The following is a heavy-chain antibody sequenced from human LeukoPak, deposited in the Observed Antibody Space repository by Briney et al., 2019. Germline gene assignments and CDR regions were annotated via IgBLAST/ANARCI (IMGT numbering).Heavy chain of an antibody. CDR2: ISYDGSLK. CDR3: AKKNSFGSGAGDPLDV. CDR1: GFTFSNFG. J-gene: IGHJ3*01. Sequence: GGSLGLSCVASGFTFSNFGMHWVRQAPGKGLEWMAVISYDGSLKYYLDSVKGRFTMSRDNSKNTLFLQMDSLRVEDTAVYYCAKKNSFGSGAGDPLDVWGHGTLVTVSS. V-gene: IGHV3-30*18. D-gene: IGHD3-10*01.